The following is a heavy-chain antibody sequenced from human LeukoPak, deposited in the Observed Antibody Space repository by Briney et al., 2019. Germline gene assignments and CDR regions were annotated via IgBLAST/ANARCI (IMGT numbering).Heavy chain of an antibody. V-gene: IGHV1-24*01. CDR3: AIKIVGASDMDY. J-gene: IGHJ4*02. Sequence: GASVTVSCKVSGYTLTELSMHWVRQAPGKGLEWMGGFDPEDGETIYAQKFQGRVTMTGDTSTDTAYMELSSLRSEDTAVYYCAIKIVGASDMDYWGQGTLVTVSS. D-gene: IGHD1-26*01. CDR1: GYTLTELS. CDR2: FDPEDGET.